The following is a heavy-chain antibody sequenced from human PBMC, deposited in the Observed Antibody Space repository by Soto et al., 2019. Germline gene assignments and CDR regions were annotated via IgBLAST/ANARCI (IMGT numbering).Heavy chain of an antibody. CDR2: INDRGSI. V-gene: IGHV4-34*01. D-gene: IGHD3-9*01. Sequence: QVQLQQWGAGPLRPLETLSLTCGVSGGSFSGYYCAWIRQSPGKGLEWIGEINDRGSINYNPSLKSRVSISVDTSKNHYSLNLRSVTAAYTAVYYCARESHDILTGPPWVWYFDLWGRGTLVTVSS. J-gene: IGHJ2*01. CDR3: ARESHDILTGPPWVWYFDL. CDR1: GGSFSGYY.